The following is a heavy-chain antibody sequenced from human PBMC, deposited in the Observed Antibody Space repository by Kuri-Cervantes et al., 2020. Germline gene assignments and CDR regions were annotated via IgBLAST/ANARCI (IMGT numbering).Heavy chain of an antibody. CDR1: GFTFSSYG. Sequence: GGSLRLSCAASGFTFSSYGMHWVRQAPGKGLEWVAVIWYDGSNKYYADSVKGRFTISRDSSKNTLYLQMNSLRAEDTAVYYCARDISERERKDYWGQGTLVTVSS. V-gene: IGHV3-33*01. CDR2: IWYDGSNK. CDR3: ARDISERERKDY. J-gene: IGHJ4*02. D-gene: IGHD1-26*01.